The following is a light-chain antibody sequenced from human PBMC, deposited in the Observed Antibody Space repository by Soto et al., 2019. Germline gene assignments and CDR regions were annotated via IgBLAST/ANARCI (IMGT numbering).Light chain of an antibody. CDR3: AAWHDSRKAWV. Sequence: QSVLTHPPSLSGTPGQRVTISCSGSSSQIGSNTAGWYQQLPGKAPKLLIYYNDRRPSGVPDRFSGSKSGTSGSLAISDLHSEDEAEYFCAAWHDSRKAWVFGGGTKLTVL. J-gene: IGLJ3*02. CDR1: SSQIGSNT. V-gene: IGLV1-44*01. CDR2: YND.